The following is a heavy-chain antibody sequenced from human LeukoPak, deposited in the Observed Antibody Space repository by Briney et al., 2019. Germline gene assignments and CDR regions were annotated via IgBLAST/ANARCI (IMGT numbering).Heavy chain of an antibody. Sequence: GGSLRLSCAASGFPFTNYGMSWVRQAPGKGLEWVAVISYDGSDKYYADSVKGRFTISRDNSKNTLYLQMNSLRAEDTAVYYCAKDWIRFDYWGQGTLVTVSS. CDR1: GFPFTNYG. D-gene: IGHD2-2*03. J-gene: IGHJ4*02. V-gene: IGHV3-30*18. CDR3: AKDWIRFDY. CDR2: ISYDGSDK.